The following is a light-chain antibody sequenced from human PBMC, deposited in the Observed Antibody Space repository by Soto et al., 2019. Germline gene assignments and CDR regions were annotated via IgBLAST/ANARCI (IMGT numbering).Light chain of an antibody. CDR3: QQYNNWPPN. Sequence: DIQMTQSPSSVSASVGDRVTITCRASQGISSSLAWYQQRPGTAPKLLIYGASSLQSGVPSRFSGSGSGTDFTLTISSLQPEDIAVYFCQQYNNWPPNFGQGTRLEIK. CDR2: GAS. J-gene: IGKJ5*01. CDR1: QGISSS. V-gene: IGKV1-12*01.